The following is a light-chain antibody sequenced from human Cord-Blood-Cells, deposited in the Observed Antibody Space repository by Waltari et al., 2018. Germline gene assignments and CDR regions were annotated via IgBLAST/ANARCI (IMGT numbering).Light chain of an antibody. J-gene: IGLJ3*02. V-gene: IGLV2-11*01. CDR3: CSYAGSYTWV. CDR1: SSDVGGYNY. CDR2: DVS. Sequence: QSALTQPASVSGSPGQSITISCTGTSSDVGGYNYVSWYQQHPGKAPKLMSYDVSKRPSGVPDRFSGSKAGNTASLTISGLQAADEADYYCCSYAGSYTWVFGGGTKLTVL.